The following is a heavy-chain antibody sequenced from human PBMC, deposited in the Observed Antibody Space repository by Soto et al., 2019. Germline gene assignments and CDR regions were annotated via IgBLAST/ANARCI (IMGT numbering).Heavy chain of an antibody. CDR2: VNNGGGGT. CDR1: GFTFSNYA. CDR3: AKEKLGRVIDY. J-gene: IGHJ4*02. D-gene: IGHD6-6*01. V-gene: IGHV3-23*01. Sequence: EVLLLDSGGGLVQPGGSLRLSCAASGFTFSNYAMTWVRQAPGKRPEWISTVNNGGGGTYYAYSVKGRFTISRDNYKNTLYLQVSSLRAEDTAVYYCAKEKLGRVIDYWGQGILVTVSS.